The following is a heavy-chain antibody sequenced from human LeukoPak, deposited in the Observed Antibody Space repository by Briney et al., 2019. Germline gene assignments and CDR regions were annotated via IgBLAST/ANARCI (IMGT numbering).Heavy chain of an antibody. CDR1: GYTFTGYY. CDR3: ARDHSSSSGYFDY. CDR2: INPNSGDT. J-gene: IGHJ4*02. V-gene: IGHV1-2*02. D-gene: IGHD6-6*01. Sequence: ASVKVSCKASGYTFTGYYMHWVRQAPGQGLEWMGWINPNSGDTNYAEKFQGRVTMTRDTSTSTAYMDLRRLRSDDTAVYYCARDHSSSSGYFDYWGQGTLVTVSS.